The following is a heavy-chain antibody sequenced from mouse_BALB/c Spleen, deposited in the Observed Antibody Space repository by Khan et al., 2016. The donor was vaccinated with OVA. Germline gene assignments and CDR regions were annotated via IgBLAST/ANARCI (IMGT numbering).Heavy chain of an antibody. CDR2: IYPGSGNP. CDR3: ARGGYYDNSLFDY. Sequence: QVQLKQSGPELVKPGASVKISCKAPGFTFADYYLNWVKQKPGQGLEWIGWIYPGSGNPKYNEKFMGKATLTVDTSSSTAYMQLSSQASEDTAVYCSARGGYYDNSLFDYWGQGTTLTVSS. V-gene: IGHV1-84*02. J-gene: IGHJ2*01. CDR1: GFTFADYY. D-gene: IGHD1-1*01.